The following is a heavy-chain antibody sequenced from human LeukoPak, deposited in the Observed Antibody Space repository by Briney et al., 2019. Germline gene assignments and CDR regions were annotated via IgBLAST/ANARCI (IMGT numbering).Heavy chain of an antibody. CDR1: GGTFSSYA. J-gene: IGHJ6*02. D-gene: IGHD4-17*01. V-gene: IGHV1-69*04. CDR3: ARDPLTVTTTYYGMDV. CDR2: IIPILGIA. Sequence: GASVKVSCKASGGTFSSYAISWVRQAPGQGLEWMGRIIPILGIANYAQKFQGRVTITADKSTGTAYMELSSLRSEDTAVYYCARDPLTVTTTYYGMDVWGRGTTVTVSS.